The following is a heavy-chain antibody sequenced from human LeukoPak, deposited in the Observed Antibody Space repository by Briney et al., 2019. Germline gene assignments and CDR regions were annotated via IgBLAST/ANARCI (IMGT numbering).Heavy chain of an antibody. J-gene: IGHJ3*02. CDR3: ARFRGDGYQGDAFDI. CDR1: GYTFTDYY. D-gene: IGHD5-24*01. Sequence: GASVKVSCKASGYTFTDYYIHWVRQATGQGLEWMGWMNPNSGNTGYAQKFQGRVTMTRNTSISTAYMELSSLRSEDTAVYYCARFRGDGYQGDAFDIWGQGTMVTVSS. V-gene: IGHV1-8*02. CDR2: MNPNSGNT.